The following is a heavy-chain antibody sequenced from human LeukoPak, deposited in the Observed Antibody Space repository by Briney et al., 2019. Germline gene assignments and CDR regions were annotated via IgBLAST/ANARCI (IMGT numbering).Heavy chain of an antibody. Sequence: SETLSLTCAVYGGSFSGYYWSWIRQPPGKGPEWIGEVSHSGTTKYNPSLKSRVTISVDTSKNQFSLKPSSVTAADTAKYYCARRYSYDSSISQSSPIDYWGQGMLVTVSS. CDR2: VSHSGTT. CDR1: GGSFSGYY. D-gene: IGHD3-22*01. CDR3: ARRYSYDSSISQSSPIDY. V-gene: IGHV4-34*01. J-gene: IGHJ4*02.